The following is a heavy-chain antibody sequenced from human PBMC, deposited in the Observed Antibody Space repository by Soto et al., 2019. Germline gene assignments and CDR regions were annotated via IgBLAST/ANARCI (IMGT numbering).Heavy chain of an antibody. J-gene: IGHJ4*02. CDR3: ARDPTYYYDSSGYYPSYYFDY. V-gene: IGHV3-33*01. D-gene: IGHD3-22*01. CDR1: GFTFSSYG. Sequence: GGSLRLSCAASGFTFSSYGMHWVRQAPGKGLEWVAVIWYDGSNKYYADSVKGRFTISRDNSKNTLYLQMNSLRAEDTAVYYCARDPTYYYDSSGYYPSYYFDYWGQGTLVTVS. CDR2: IWYDGSNK.